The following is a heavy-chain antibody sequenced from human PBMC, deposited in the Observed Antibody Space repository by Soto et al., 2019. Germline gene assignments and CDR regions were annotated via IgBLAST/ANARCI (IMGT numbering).Heavy chain of an antibody. J-gene: IGHJ6*02. CDR2: IYSNGNT. CDR1: GVTVNTND. V-gene: IGHV3-53*01. CDR3: VVENLGMEV. Sequence: GSPKLSRAASGVTVNTNDSTWVRKTPGKGLEWVSIIYSNGNTYYADSVKGRFTISRDNSKNTLYLQMNSLRVDDTAVYYCVVENLGMEVWGEGTTVTVYS. D-gene: IGHD2-15*01.